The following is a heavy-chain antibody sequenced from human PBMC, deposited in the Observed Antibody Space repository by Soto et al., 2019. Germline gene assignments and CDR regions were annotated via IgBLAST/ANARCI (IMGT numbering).Heavy chain of an antibody. D-gene: IGHD3-9*01. V-gene: IGHV3-66*01. CDR2: IQSGGPT. Sequence: KGVEWVSLIQSGGPTYYADSVKGRFTISRDTSENTLHLQMDSLRAEDTAVYYCAFFFQAEDGIRYVGSVSAFLLNRSSDL. CDR3: AFFFQAEDGIRYVGSVSAFLLNRSSDL. J-gene: IGHJ2*01.